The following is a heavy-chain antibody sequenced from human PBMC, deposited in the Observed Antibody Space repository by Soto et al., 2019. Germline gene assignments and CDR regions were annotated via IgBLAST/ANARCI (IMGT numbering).Heavy chain of an antibody. D-gene: IGHD1-26*01. CDR3: AKGMVDWELLTQGIDY. J-gene: IGHJ4*02. Sequence: GGSLTLSCAASGFTFSSYGMHWVRQAPAKGLEWVAVISYDGNNKYYADSVKDRNTISRDNSKNTLYLQMNSLRAEDTAVYYCAKGMVDWELLTQGIDYWGQGT. V-gene: IGHV3-30*18. CDR1: GFTFSSYG. CDR2: ISYDGNNK.